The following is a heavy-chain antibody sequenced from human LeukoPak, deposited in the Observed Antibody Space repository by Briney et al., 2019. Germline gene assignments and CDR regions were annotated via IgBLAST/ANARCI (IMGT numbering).Heavy chain of an antibody. CDR1: GFIFSSYS. J-gene: IGHJ4*02. Sequence: GGSLRLSCAASGFIFSSYSMNWVRQAPGKGLEWVSYISSSSTIYYADSVKGRFTISRDNAKNSLYLQMNSLRAEDTAVYYCAREVPNLDYFDYWGQGTLVTVSS. V-gene: IGHV3-48*01. CDR2: ISSSSTI. CDR3: AREVPNLDYFDY.